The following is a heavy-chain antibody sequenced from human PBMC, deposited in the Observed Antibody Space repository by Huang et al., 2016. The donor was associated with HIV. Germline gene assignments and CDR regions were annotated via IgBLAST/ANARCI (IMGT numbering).Heavy chain of an antibody. CDR2: VNDGGDL. D-gene: IGHD3-10*01. V-gene: IGHV4-34*01. J-gene: IGHJ5*02. CDR3: ARRFRVAATRKWFDP. Sequence: QVQLQQWGAGLLKPSETLALTCAVYGESLGTYYWAWIRRPTGKGLQWIGEVNDGGDLNYNPSLGSRVTISVDTSRNQVSLTLTSMTAADTATYYCARRFRVAATRKWFDPWGQGTLVIVSS. CDR1: GESLGTYY.